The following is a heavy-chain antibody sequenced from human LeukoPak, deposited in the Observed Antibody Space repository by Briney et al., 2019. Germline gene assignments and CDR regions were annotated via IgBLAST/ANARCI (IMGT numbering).Heavy chain of an antibody. D-gene: IGHD2-15*01. CDR3: TRRDCSGGSCYLDY. CDR1: GFTFSGSA. CDR2: IRSKANSYAT. Sequence: GGSLKLSCAASGFTFSGSAMHWVHQASGKGLEWVGRIRSKANSYATAYAASVKGRFTISRDDSKNTAYLQMNSLKTEDTAGYYCTRRDCSGGSCYLDYWGQGTLVTVSS. V-gene: IGHV3-73*01. J-gene: IGHJ4*02.